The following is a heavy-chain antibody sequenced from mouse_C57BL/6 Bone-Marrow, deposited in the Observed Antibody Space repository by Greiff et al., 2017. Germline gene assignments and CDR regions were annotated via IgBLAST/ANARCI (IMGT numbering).Heavy chain of an antibody. CDR1: GYTFTSYW. D-gene: IGHD1-1*01. CDR3: AREDYCSGYWYFDV. CDR2: IDPSDSYT. V-gene: IGHV1-59*01. Sequence: QVQLQQPGAELVRPGTSVKLSCKASGYTFTSYWMHWVKQRPGQGLEWIGVIDPSDSYTNYNQKFKGKATLTVDTSSSTAYMQLSSLTSEDSAVYYCAREDYCSGYWYFDVWGTGTTVTVSS. J-gene: IGHJ1*03.